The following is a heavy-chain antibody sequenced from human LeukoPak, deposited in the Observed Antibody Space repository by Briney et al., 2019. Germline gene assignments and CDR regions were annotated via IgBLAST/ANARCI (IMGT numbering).Heavy chain of an antibody. CDR1: GGTFSSYA. V-gene: IGHV1-69*13. CDR3: ARDRLRWRSLSGVEGDY. Sequence: SVKVSCKASGGTFSSYAISWVRQAPGQGLEWMGGIIPIFGTANYAQKFQGRVTITADESTSTAYMELSSLRPEDTAVYYCARDRLRWRSLSGVEGDYWGQGTLVTVSS. J-gene: IGHJ4*02. CDR2: IIPIFGTA. D-gene: IGHD4-23*01.